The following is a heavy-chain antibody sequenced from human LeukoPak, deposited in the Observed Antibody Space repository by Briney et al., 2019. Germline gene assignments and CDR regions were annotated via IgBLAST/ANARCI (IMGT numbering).Heavy chain of an antibody. D-gene: IGHD3-10*01. J-gene: IGHJ6*02. CDR2: IYPGDSDT. V-gene: IGHV5-51*01. CDR3: ARYYYGSGSYYMPSYYYGMDV. CDR1: GYSFTSYW. Sequence: GESLKISCKGSGYSFTSYWIGWVRQMPGKGLEWMGIIYPGDSDTRYSPSFQGQVTISADKSISTAYPQWSSLKASDTATYYCARYYYGSGSYYMPSYYYGMDVWGQGTTVTVSS.